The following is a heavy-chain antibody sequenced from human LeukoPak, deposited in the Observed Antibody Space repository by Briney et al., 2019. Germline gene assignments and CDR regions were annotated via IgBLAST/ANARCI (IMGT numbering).Heavy chain of an antibody. CDR3: ATAVPHCSGGTCYFGWFDP. J-gene: IGHJ5*02. CDR1: GYTFTSYG. Sequence: ASVKVSCKASGYTFTSYGIRWVRQAPGQGLEWMGWISAYNGNTNYAQKLQGRVTMTTDTSTSTVYLELRSLRSDDTAVFYCATAVPHCSGGTCYFGWFDPWGQGTLVTVSS. CDR2: ISAYNGNT. D-gene: IGHD2-15*01. V-gene: IGHV1-18*01.